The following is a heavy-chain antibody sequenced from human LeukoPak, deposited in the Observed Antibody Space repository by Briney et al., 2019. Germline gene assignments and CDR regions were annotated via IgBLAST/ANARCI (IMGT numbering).Heavy chain of an antibody. Sequence: RGSLRLSCTASGFTFSSYWMNWVRQVPGKELEWVAIIKSDGTEEHYLDPVKGRFTISRDNANNLLFLQMNNLRAEDTAVYYCAGGGGYLIDYWGQGTLVTVSS. CDR1: GFTFSSYW. J-gene: IGHJ4*02. V-gene: IGHV3-7*01. CDR3: AGGGGYLIDY. D-gene: IGHD3-22*01. CDR2: IKSDGTEE.